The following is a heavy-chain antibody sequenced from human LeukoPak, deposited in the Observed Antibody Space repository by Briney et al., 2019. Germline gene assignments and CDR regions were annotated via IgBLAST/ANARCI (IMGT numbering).Heavy chain of an antibody. J-gene: IGHJ4*02. CDR1: GYSFTSYG. CDR3: ARDRDGSGYCDY. Sequence: ASVKVSCKASGYSFTSYGISWVRQATGQGLERMGWISAYNGNTNYAQKLQGRVTMTTDTSTSTAYMELRSLRSDGTAVYYCARDRDGSGYCDYWGQGTLVTVSS. CDR2: ISAYNGNT. V-gene: IGHV1-18*01. D-gene: IGHD3-3*01.